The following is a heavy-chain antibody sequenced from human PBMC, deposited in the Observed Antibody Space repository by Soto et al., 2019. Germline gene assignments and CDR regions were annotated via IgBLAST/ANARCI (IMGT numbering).Heavy chain of an antibody. V-gene: IGHV4-31*03. Sequence: QVQLQESGPGLVKPSQTLSLTCTVSGGSISSGGYYWSWIRQHPGKGLEWIGYIYYSGSTSYNPSLKSRVTISVDTSKNQFSRKLSSVTAADTAVYYCARDQKYCSSTSCYAGWFDPWVQGTLVTVSS. CDR2: IYYSGST. CDR3: ARDQKYCSSTSCYAGWFDP. D-gene: IGHD2-2*01. J-gene: IGHJ5*02. CDR1: GGSISSGGYY.